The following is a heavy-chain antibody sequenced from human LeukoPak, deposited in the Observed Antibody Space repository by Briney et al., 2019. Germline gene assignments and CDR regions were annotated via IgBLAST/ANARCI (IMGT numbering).Heavy chain of an antibody. D-gene: IGHD3-16*01. Sequence: GGSLRLSCAASGFTVSSNYMNWVRQAPGKGLEWVSVIYSGGGTNYADSVKGRFTISRDTSMNTLFLQMNSLRADDTAVYYCARDFGPFDYWGQGTLVTVSS. CDR1: GFTVSSNY. J-gene: IGHJ4*02. CDR2: IYSGGGT. CDR3: ARDFGPFDY. V-gene: IGHV3-53*01.